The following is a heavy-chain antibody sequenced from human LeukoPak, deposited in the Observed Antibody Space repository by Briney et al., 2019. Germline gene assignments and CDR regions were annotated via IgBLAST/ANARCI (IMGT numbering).Heavy chain of an antibody. D-gene: IGHD3-3*01. Sequence: GGSLRLSCAASGFTFITYTIDWVRQAPGKGVEWVSSISSSRDSIYYQDSVQGRFTISRDNAKNPLYLQMNNLRADDPAGQYCSSTPASRFLEYYFYYMDVWGKGTTVTVSS. J-gene: IGHJ6*03. CDR2: ISSSRDSI. CDR3: SSTPASRFLEYYFYYMDV. CDR1: GFTFITYT. V-gene: IGHV3-21*01.